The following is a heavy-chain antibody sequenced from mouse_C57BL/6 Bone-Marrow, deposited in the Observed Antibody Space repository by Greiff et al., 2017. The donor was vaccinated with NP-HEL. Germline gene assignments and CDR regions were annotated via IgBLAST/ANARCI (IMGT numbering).Heavy chain of an antibody. CDR1: GFTFNSST. J-gene: IGHJ3*01. Sequence: EVQLVESGGGFVKPGGSLQLSCAASGFTFNSSTMSWVRPTPEKRLEWVATISGGGGNTYYPDSVKGRFTISRDNAKNTLYLQMSSLRSEDTALYYCARKNYYAYWGQGTLVTVSA. CDR3: ARKNYYAY. V-gene: IGHV5-9*01. CDR2: ISGGGGNT. D-gene: IGHD1-1*01.